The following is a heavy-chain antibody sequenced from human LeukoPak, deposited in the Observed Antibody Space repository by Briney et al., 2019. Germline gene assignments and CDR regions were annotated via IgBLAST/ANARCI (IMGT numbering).Heavy chain of an antibody. Sequence: ASVKVSCKASGYTFTGYYMHWVRQAPGQGLEWMGWINPNSGGTNYAQKFQDRVNMTRDTSISTAYKELSRLRSDDTAVYYCARAPTVVTLPYYYYYMDVWGKGTTVTVSS. CDR3: ARAPTVVTLPYYYYYMDV. CDR1: GYTFTGYY. V-gene: IGHV1-2*02. D-gene: IGHD4-23*01. CDR2: INPNSGGT. J-gene: IGHJ6*03.